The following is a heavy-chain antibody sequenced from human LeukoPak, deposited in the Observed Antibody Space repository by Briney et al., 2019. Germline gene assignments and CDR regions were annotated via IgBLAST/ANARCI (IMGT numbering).Heavy chain of an antibody. CDR2: IYTSGST. CDR3: ASFPYYDILTGLGFGN. D-gene: IGHD3-9*01. CDR1: GGSISSYY. J-gene: IGHJ4*02. Sequence: SETLSLTCTVSGGSISSYYWSWIRQPAGKGLEWIGRIYTSGSTNYNPSLKSRVTISVDTSKNQFSLKLSSVTAADTAVYYCASFPYYDILTGLGFGNWGQGTLVTVSS. V-gene: IGHV4-4*07.